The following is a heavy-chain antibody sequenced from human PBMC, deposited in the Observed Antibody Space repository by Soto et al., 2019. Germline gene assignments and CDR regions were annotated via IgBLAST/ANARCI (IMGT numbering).Heavy chain of an antibody. V-gene: IGHV4-34*01. CDR1: GGSFSGYY. CDR3: ARERGTMVRGVPRWFDP. D-gene: IGHD3-10*01. CDR2: INHSGST. J-gene: IGHJ5*02. Sequence: QVQLQQWGAGLLKPSETLSLTCAVYGGSFSGYYWSWIRQPPGKGLEWIGEINHSGSTNYNPSLKSRVTISVDTSKNQFSLKLSSVTAADTAVYYCARERGTMVRGVPRWFDPWGQGTLVTVSS.